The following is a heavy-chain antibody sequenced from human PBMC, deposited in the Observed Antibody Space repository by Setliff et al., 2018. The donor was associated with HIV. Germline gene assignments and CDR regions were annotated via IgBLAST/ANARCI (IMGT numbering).Heavy chain of an antibody. CDR3: VRGANFYTPRKRIFDH. Sequence: SETLSLTCAVYGGPFSDYYWNWIRQSPGKGLEWIGELSHSGSSNYSPSLESRLTISVDTSKNQVSLKLNSVTAADSAVYYCVRGANFYTPRKRIFDHWGQGVLVTVSS. CDR2: LSHSGSS. D-gene: IGHD3-3*01. J-gene: IGHJ4*02. V-gene: IGHV4-34*01. CDR1: GGPFSDYY.